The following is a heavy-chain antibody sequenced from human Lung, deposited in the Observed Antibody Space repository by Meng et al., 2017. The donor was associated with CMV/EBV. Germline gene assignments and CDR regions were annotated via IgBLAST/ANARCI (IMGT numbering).Heavy chain of an antibody. V-gene: IGHV3-21*01. CDR3: ARVRQGVADHYFDY. D-gene: IGHD2-21*01. J-gene: IGHJ4*02. Sequence: GESXKISXAASGITLSTYSMSWVRQAPGKGLEWVSSISRSGSYEYYADSVKGRFAISRDNAKNSLYLQMNSLRVEDTAVYYCARVRQGVADHYFDYWGQGTLVTVSS. CDR1: GITLSTYS. CDR2: ISRSGSYE.